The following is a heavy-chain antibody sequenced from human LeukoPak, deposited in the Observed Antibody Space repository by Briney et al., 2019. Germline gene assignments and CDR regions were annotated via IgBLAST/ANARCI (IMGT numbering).Heavy chain of an antibody. CDR2: IYTSGST. CDR3: ARGNGDYMSNWFDP. J-gene: IGHJ5*02. Sequence: SESLSLTCTVSGGSISSYYWSWIRQPAGKGLEWIGRIYTSGSTNYNPSLKSRVTMSVDTSKNQFSLKLSSVTAADTGVYYCARGNGDYMSNWFDPWGQGNLVTVSS. V-gene: IGHV4-4*07. CDR1: GGSISSYY. D-gene: IGHD4-17*01.